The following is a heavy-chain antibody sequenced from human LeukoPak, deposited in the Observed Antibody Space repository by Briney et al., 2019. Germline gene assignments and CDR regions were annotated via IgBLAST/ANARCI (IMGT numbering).Heavy chain of an antibody. CDR2: ISGSGGST. Sequence: GGSLRLSCAASGFTFSSYAMSWVRQAPGKGLEWVSTISGSGGSTYYADSVKGRLTISRDNSKNTLYLQMNSLRAEDTAVYYCAKATEQWLVRGPFDYWGQGTLVTVSS. CDR3: AKATEQWLVRGPFDY. J-gene: IGHJ4*02. CDR1: GFTFSSYA. D-gene: IGHD6-19*01. V-gene: IGHV3-23*01.